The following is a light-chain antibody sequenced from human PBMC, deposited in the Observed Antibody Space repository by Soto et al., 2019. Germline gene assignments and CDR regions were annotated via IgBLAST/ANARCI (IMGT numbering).Light chain of an antibody. CDR2: GAS. CDR1: QSVSSSY. V-gene: IGKV3-20*01. CDR3: QQYGSSPYT. Sequence: EIVLTQSPGTLPLSPGERATLSCRASQSVSSSYLAWYQQKPGQAPRLLIYGASTRATGIPDRFSGSGSGTDFSLTISRLEPEDYAVYYCQQYGSSPYTFGKGTKLETK. J-gene: IGKJ2*01.